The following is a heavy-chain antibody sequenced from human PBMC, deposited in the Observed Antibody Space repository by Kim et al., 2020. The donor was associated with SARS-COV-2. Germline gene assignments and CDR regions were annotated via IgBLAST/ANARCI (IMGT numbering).Heavy chain of an antibody. V-gene: IGHV4-39*01. D-gene: IGHD2-2*03. J-gene: IGHJ4*02. Sequence: SETLSLTCTVSGGSISSSSYYWGWIRQPPGKGLEWIGSIYYSGSTYYNPSLKSRVTISVDTSKNQFSLKLSSVTAADTAVYYCARPGGYCSSTSCYPGYYFDYWGQGTLVTVSS. CDR1: GGSISSSSYY. CDR2: IYYSGST. CDR3: ARPGGYCSSTSCYPGYYFDY.